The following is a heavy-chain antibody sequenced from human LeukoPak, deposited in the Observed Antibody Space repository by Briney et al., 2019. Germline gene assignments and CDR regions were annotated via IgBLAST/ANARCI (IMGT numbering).Heavy chain of an antibody. CDR1: GYSFTSYY. J-gene: IGHJ1*01. V-gene: IGHV1-46*01. CDR3: ARGTGDILTGYSLAEYFQH. D-gene: IGHD3-9*01. Sequence: ASVKVSCKASGYSFTSYYMHWVRQAPGQGLEWMGIINPSGGSTSYAQKFQGRVTMTRDTSTSTVYMELSSLRSEDTAVYYCARGTGDILTGYSLAEYFQHWGQATLVTVSS. CDR2: INPSGGST.